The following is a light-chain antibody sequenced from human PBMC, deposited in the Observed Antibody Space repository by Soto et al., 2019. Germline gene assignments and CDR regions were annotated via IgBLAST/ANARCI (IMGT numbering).Light chain of an antibody. CDR2: GVF. CDR3: QHYDGSPRT. V-gene: IGKV3-20*01. J-gene: IGKJ2*01. CDR1: QTVNSDY. Sequence: ETVLTQSPGTVSLSPGERATLSCTTSQTVNSDYLAWYQQTPGQAPMLLIYGVFNRATGIPDRFSGSGSGTYFSLTISGLEPEDSAVYYCQHYDGSPRTFGQGTNLEI.